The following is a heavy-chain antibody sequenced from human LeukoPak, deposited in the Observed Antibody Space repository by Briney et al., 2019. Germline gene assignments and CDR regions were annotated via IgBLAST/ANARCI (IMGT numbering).Heavy chain of an antibody. CDR3: AKDGGTRLGGTYYYYYMDV. CDR1: GFTFSTFA. V-gene: IGHV3-23*01. CDR2: IFPSGGEI. Sequence: GGSLRLSCAASGFTFSTFAMIWVRQPPGKGLEWVSSIFPSGGEIHYADSVRGRFTISRDNSKSTLSLQMNSLRAEDTAVYYCAKDGGTRLGGTYYYYYMDVWGKGTTVTVSS. J-gene: IGHJ6*03. D-gene: IGHD6-19*01.